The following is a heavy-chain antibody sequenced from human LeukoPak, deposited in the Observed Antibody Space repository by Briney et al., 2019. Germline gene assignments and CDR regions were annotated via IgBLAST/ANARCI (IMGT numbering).Heavy chain of an antibody. V-gene: IGHV1-8*01. D-gene: IGHD3-10*01. Sequence: ASVKVSCKASGYTFTSYDINWVRQATGQGLEWMGWMNPQSGDTDYAQKFQGRVTMTKSPSITTAYMELTSLTYEDTAVYYCARVPRRGDQFDPWGQGTLVTVSS. CDR3: ARVPRRGDQFDP. CDR1: GYTFTSYD. CDR2: MNPQSGDT. J-gene: IGHJ5*02.